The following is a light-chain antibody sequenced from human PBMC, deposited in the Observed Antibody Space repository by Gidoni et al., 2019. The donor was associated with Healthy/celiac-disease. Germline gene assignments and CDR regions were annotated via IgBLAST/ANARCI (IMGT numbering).Light chain of an antibody. Sequence: IVLTQSPGTLSLSPGERATPPCRASQSVSSSYLAWYQQKPGQAPRLLIYGASSRATGIPDRFSGSGSGTDFTLTISRLEPEDFAVYYCQQYGSSPGVTFGQGTKLEIK. CDR3: QQYGSSPGVT. J-gene: IGKJ2*01. CDR2: GAS. V-gene: IGKV3-20*01. CDR1: QSVSSSY.